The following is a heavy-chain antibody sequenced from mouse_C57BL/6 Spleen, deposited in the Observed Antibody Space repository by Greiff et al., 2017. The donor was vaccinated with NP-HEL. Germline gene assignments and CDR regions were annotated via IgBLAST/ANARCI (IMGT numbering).Heavy chain of an antibody. D-gene: IGHD1-1*01. V-gene: IGHV14-2*01. CDR1: GFTISDYY. Sequence: VLLQQSGAGLVQPGASVKFSCTASGFTISDYYMPWVQQRPEQGLEWIGRIDSEGGETKYAPTFQGKATITADTSSNTAYLQLSSLTSEDTAVCYCASGSSPFAYWGQGTMLTVSA. CDR2: IDSEGGET. CDR3: ASGSSPFAY. J-gene: IGHJ3*01.